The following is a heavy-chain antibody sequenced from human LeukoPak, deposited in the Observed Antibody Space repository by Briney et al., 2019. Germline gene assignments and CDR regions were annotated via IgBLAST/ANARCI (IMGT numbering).Heavy chain of an antibody. CDR2: IWYDGSNK. V-gene: IGHV3-33*01. D-gene: IGHD2/OR15-2a*01. Sequence: GGSLRLSCAASGFTFSSYGMHWVRQAPCKGLEWVALIWYDGSNKYYADSVKGRLTISRDNSKNTLYHQMNSLRAEDTAVYYCAREGPRGNSQFDYWGQGTLVTVSS. CDR1: GFTFSSYG. CDR3: AREGPRGNSQFDY. J-gene: IGHJ4*02.